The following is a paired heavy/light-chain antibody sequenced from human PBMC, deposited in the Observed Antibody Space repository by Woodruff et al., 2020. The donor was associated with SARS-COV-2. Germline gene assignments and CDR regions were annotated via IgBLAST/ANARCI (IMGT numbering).Light chain of an antibody. V-gene: IGLV10-54*04. CDR1: SDNVGNSGNGG. CDR3: SAWDSGLNAFV. CDR2: RDN. J-gene: IGLJ1*01. Sequence: QAGLAQPPSVSKGLRQTATLTCSGNSDNVGNSGNGGVSWLQQHQGHPPKLLSYRDNSRPSGISERFSAYRSGNTASLTITGLQPEDEADYYCSAWDSGLNAFVFGPGTKVTVL.
Heavy chain of an antibody. J-gene: IGHJ4*02. CDR2: MNTKKGDT. CDR1: GYTFSNND. Sequence: QVQLVQSGAEVKKPGASVKVSCEASGYTFSNNDFIWVRQAPGQGLEWMGWMNTKKGDTGYAQVFQGRVSMTRNFFRNTAYMELSSLTFEDTAVYYCARGTSGSPDFWGQGTLVTVSS. CDR3: ARGTSGSPDF. D-gene: IGHD3-10*01. V-gene: IGHV1-8*01.